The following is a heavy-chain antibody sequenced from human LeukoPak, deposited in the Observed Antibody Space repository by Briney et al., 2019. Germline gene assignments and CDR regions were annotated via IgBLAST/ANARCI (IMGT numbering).Heavy chain of an antibody. V-gene: IGHV3-23*01. D-gene: IGHD3-10*01. CDR1: GFIYSSYA. J-gene: IGHJ4*02. Sequence: GGSLRLSCAASGFIYSSYAMSWVRQAPGKGLEWVAAISGRGDNTYYADSVKGRFTISRDNSKNTLSLQMNSLRVEDTAIYYCAKGGGSVQCYFDYWGQGILVTVSS. CDR2: ISGRGDNT. CDR3: AKGGGSVQCYFDY.